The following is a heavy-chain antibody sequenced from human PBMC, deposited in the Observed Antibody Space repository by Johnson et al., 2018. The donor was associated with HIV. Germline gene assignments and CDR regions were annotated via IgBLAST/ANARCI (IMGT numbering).Heavy chain of an antibody. D-gene: IGHD3-3*01. CDR3: ARGGVIHDAFDI. CDR1: GFTFSSYG. V-gene: IGHV3-33*01. Sequence: QVQLVESGGGVVQPGRSLRLSCAASGFTFSSYGMHWVRQAPGKGLEWVAVIWYDGTNKYYVDSVKGRFTISRDNSKDTLYLQMNSLRAEDTAVYYCARGGVIHDAFDIWGQGTMVTVSS. J-gene: IGHJ3*02. CDR2: IWYDGTNK.